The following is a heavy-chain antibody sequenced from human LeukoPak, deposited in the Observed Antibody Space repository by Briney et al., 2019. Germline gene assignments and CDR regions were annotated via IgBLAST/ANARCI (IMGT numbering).Heavy chain of an antibody. CDR2: IRSKAYGGTT. CDR3: TNYYDILTGYQRTPPGVDAFDI. Sequence: GGSLRLSCTASGFTFGDYAMSWVRQAPGKGLEWVGFIRSKAYGGTTEYAASVKGRFTISRDDSKSIAYLQMNSLKTEDTTVYYCTNYYDILTGYQRTPPGVDAFDIWGQGTMVTVSS. J-gene: IGHJ3*02. CDR1: GFTFGDYA. V-gene: IGHV3-49*04. D-gene: IGHD3-9*01.